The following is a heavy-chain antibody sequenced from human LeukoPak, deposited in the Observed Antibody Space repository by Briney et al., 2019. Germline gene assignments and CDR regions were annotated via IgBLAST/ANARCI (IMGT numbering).Heavy chain of an antibody. CDR2: INPSGGNT. CDR3: ARVRGSYYYYMDV. Sequence: ASVKVSCKASGYTFTSYYMHWVRQAPGQGLEWMGIINPSGGNTNYAQKFQGRVTMTRDTSTSTVYMELGSLRSEDTAVYYCARVRGSYYYYMDVWGKGTTVTISS. CDR1: GYTFTSYY. D-gene: IGHD3-10*01. J-gene: IGHJ6*03. V-gene: IGHV1-46*01.